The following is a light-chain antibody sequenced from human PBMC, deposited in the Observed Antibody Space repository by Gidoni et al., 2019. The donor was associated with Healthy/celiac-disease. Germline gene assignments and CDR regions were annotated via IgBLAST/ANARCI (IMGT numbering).Light chain of an antibody. V-gene: IGKV4-1*01. CDR2: WAS. CDR3: QQYYSTPLT. Sequence: DIVMTQSPDSLAVSLGARATIKCTSSQSGLYSSNNKNYLAWYQQKPGQPPKLLIYWASTRESGVPDRFSGSGSGTDFTLTISSLQAEDVAVYYCQQYYSTPLTFGGGTKVEIK. CDR1: QSGLYSSNNKNY. J-gene: IGKJ4*01.